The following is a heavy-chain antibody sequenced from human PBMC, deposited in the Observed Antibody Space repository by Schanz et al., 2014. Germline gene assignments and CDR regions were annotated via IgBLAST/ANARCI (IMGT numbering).Heavy chain of an antibody. D-gene: IGHD3-3*01. CDR1: GYTFTSYY. Sequence: QVQLVQSGAEVKKPGASVKVSCKASGYTFTSYYMHWVRQAPGQGLEWMGIINPSGGSTSYAQKFQGRVTMTADKTASTVYMEVSGLRSEDTAVYYCAKVERTRYYAMDVWGRGTTITVSS. CDR2: INPSGGST. CDR3: AKVERTRYYAMDV. J-gene: IGHJ6*02. V-gene: IGHV1-46*01.